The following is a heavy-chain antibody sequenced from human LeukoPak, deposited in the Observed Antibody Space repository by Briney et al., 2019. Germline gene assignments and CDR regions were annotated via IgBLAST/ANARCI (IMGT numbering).Heavy chain of an antibody. CDR2: ISSSSSSYI. Sequence: KAGGSLRLSCAASGFTFSSYGMHWVRQAPGKGLEWVSSISSSSSSYIYYADSVKGRFTISRDNAKNSLYLQMNSLRAEDTAVYYCARDKIVGATLLDYWGQGTLVTVSS. CDR1: GFTFSSYG. J-gene: IGHJ4*02. CDR3: ARDKIVGATLLDY. D-gene: IGHD1-26*01. V-gene: IGHV3-21*01.